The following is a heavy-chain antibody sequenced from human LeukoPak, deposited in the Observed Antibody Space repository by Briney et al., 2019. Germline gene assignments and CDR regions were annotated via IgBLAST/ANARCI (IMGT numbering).Heavy chain of an antibody. CDR1: GFTFSSYT. V-gene: IGHV3-21*01. CDR2: ISGSSSYI. D-gene: IGHD2-2*01. CDR3: ARVGYCSTTSCYWRAFDY. Sequence: GGSLRLSCAASGFTFSSYTMNWVRQAPGKGLEGVSLISGSSSYIYYADSVRGRFTISRDNAKNSLYLQMNSLRAEDTAVYYCARVGYCSTTSCYWRAFDYWGQGTLVTVSS. J-gene: IGHJ4*02.